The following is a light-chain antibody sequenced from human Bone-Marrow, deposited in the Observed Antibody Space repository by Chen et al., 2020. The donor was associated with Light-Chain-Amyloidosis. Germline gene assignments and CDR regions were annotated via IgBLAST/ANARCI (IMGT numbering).Light chain of an antibody. J-gene: IGLJ2*01. CDR3: QSADSSGTYEVI. CDR1: DLPTKY. Sequence: SYELTQPPSVSVSPGQTARITCSGDDLPTKYAYWYQQKPGPAPVLVIHRDTERPSGISERVAGSSTGTTATLTISGVQAEDEADYPCQSADSSGTYEVIFGGGTKLTVL. V-gene: IGLV3-25*03. CDR2: RDT.